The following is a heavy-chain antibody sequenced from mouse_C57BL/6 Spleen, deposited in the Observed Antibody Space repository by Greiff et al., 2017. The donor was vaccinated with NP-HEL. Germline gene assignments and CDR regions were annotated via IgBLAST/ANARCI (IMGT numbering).Heavy chain of an antibody. CDR1: GYTFTSYG. CDR3: ARYYYGSSLYAMDY. CDR2: IYPRSGNT. J-gene: IGHJ4*01. D-gene: IGHD1-1*01. V-gene: IGHV1-81*01. Sequence: QVQLKQSGAELARPGASVKLSCKASGYTFTSYGISWVKQRTGQGLEWIGEIYPRSGNTYYNEKFKGKATLTADKSSSTAYMELRSLTSEDSAVYFCARYYYGSSLYAMDYWGQGTSVTVSS.